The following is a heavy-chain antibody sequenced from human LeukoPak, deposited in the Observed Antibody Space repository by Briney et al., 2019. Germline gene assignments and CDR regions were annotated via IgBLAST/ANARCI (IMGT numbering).Heavy chain of an antibody. D-gene: IGHD3-10*01. V-gene: IGHV3-30*18. CDR3: AKEYRQISMVRGLLGY. CDR1: GFTFSSYG. Sequence: GGSLRLSCAASGFTFSSYGMHWVRQAPGKGLEGVAVISYDGSNKYYADSVKGRFTISRDNSKNTLYLQMNSLRAEDTAVYYCAKEYRQISMVRGLLGYWGQGTLVTVSS. CDR2: ISYDGSNK. J-gene: IGHJ4*02.